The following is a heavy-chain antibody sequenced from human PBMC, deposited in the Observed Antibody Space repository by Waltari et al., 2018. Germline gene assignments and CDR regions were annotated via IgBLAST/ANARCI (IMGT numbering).Heavy chain of an antibody. CDR3: TRGYYDFWSGFYDAFDI. D-gene: IGHD3-3*01. CDR1: LFTFRGLA. V-gene: IGHV3-73*02. Sequence: EGQMVESGGGYVHPGGSLTLSCAASLFTFRGLAIPWARQASGNGLEWVVRIRSKANSYATAYAASVKGRFTISRDDSKNTAYLQMNSLKTEDTAVYYCTRGYYDFWSGFYDAFDIWGQGTMVTVSS. J-gene: IGHJ3*02. CDR2: IRSKANSYAT.